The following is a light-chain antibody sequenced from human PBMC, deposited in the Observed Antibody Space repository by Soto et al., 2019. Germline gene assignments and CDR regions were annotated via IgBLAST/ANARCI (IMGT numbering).Light chain of an antibody. J-gene: IGKJ2*01. CDR1: QSVGSY. CDR3: QNRNNWPPDAT. V-gene: IGKV3-11*01. CDR2: GAS. Sequence: EIVLTQSPATLSLSPGDRVTLSCRASQSVGSYLAWYQQKPGQAPRLLIYGASNRATGIPARFSGSGFGTDFTLTISSLEPEDFAVYFCQNRNNWPPDATFGQGTRLEIK.